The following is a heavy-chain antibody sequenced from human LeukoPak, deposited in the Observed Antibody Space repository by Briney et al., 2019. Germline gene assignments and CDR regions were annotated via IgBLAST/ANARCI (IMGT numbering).Heavy chain of an antibody. Sequence: VASVKVSCKASGYTFIDYWIHWVRQAPGQGLEWMGKIDHNTGDTTSAQKFQGRVTMTRDTSISTVYLDLSGLGSDDTAVYYCARDAPHQRFDYWGQGTLVTVSS. V-gene: IGHV1-2*02. CDR1: GYTFIDYW. CDR3: ARDAPHQRFDY. CDR2: IDHNTGDT. J-gene: IGHJ4*02.